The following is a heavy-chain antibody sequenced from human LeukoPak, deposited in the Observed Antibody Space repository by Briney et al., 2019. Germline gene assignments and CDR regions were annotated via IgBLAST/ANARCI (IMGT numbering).Heavy chain of an antibody. Sequence: GGSLRLSCAASGFTFSGHYMDWVRQAPGKGLEWVGRTRNRANSYSTEYAASVKGRFTISRDDSKNSLYLQMNSLKTEDTAVYYCARVRAGSRFFDYWGQGTLVTVSS. CDR2: TRNRANSYST. J-gene: IGHJ4*02. D-gene: IGHD3-10*01. CDR3: ARVRAGSRFFDY. CDR1: GFTFSGHY. V-gene: IGHV3-72*01.